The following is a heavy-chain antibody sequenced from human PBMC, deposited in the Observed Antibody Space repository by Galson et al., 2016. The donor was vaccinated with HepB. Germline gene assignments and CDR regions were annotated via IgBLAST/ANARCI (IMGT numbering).Heavy chain of an antibody. CDR3: TRGATVTTS. V-gene: IGHV3-7*03. CDR1: GFTFRDSY. Sequence: SLRLSCAASGFTFRDSYMTWVRQAPGKGLEWVANIKQDASEAYYVDSVKGRFTISRDNAKSSVYLQMNSLRPEDTAVYYCTRGATVTTSWGQGTLVTVSS. CDR2: IKQDASEA. J-gene: IGHJ5*02. D-gene: IGHD4-17*01.